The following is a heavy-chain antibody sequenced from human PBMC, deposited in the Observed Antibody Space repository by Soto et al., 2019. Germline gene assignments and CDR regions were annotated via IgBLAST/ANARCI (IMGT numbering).Heavy chain of an antibody. D-gene: IGHD3-10*01. J-gene: IGHJ6*02. CDR2: ISWNSGSI. Sequence: LRLSCAASGFTFDDYAMHWVRQAPGKGLEWVSGISWNSGSIGYADSVKGRFTISRDNAKNSLYLQMNSLRAEDTALYYCAKDMVRGVIIGGMDVWGQGTTVTVSS. V-gene: IGHV3-9*01. CDR1: GFTFDDYA. CDR3: AKDMVRGVIIGGMDV.